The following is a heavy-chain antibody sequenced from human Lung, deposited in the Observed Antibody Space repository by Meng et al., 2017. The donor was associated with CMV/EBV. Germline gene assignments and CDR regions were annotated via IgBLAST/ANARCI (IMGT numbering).Heavy chain of an antibody. D-gene: IGHD6-13*01. V-gene: IGHV1-69*06. CDR3: ARDSRGSTWYLLAGYYYGSGV. CDR2: IIPVVGTV. Sequence: KISCKASGGTFSNYAITWVRQAPGQGLEWMGGIIPVVGTVNYPQKFQGRVTITADKSTSTVYMELSSLRSEDTAVYYCARDSRGSTWYLLAGYYYGSGVWGQGTTVTVSS. J-gene: IGHJ6*02. CDR1: GGTFSNYA.